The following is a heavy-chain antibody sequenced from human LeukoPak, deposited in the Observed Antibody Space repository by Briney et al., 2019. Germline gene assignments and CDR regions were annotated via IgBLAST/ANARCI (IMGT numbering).Heavy chain of an antibody. CDR2: IYPGDSDT. D-gene: IGHD2-2*01. Sequence: GESLKISCKGSGDSFTSYWIGWVRQMPGKGLEWMGIIYPGDSDTRYSPSFQGQVTISADKSISTAYLQWSSLKASDTAMYYCARGLRDCSSTSCYGVNWFDPWGQGTLVTVSS. CDR3: ARGLRDCSSTSCYGVNWFDP. J-gene: IGHJ5*02. V-gene: IGHV5-51*01. CDR1: GDSFTSYW.